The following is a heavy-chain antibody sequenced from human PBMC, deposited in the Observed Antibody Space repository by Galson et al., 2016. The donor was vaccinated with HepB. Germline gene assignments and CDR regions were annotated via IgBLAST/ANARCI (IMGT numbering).Heavy chain of an antibody. CDR2: IYYSGST. V-gene: IGHV4-59*01. J-gene: IGHJ4*02. CDR3: ARDRGSAAGFDY. CDR1: GGSISNYY. D-gene: IGHD6-13*01. Sequence: SETLSLTCTVSGGSISNYYWSWIRQPPGKGLEWIAYIYYSGSTNQNPSLKSRVTISVDTSKNQFSLQLRSVTAADTAVYYCARDRGSAAGFDYWGQGTLVTVSP.